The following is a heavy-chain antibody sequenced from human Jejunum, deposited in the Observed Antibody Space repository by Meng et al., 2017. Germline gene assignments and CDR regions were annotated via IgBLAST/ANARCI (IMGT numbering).Heavy chain of an antibody. Sequence: GESLKISCATSGFTFSGYSINWVRQAPGTGLEWVSSISSNSKYLYYGDSVKGRFTTSRDNAKNTLYLQMNSLRAEDTAVYYCATGHSRSYQRGDAFDIWGQGTMVTVSS. D-gene: IGHD3-10*01. J-gene: IGHJ3*02. CDR3: ATGHSRSYQRGDAFDI. CDR1: GFTFSGYS. V-gene: IGHV3-21*01. CDR2: ISSNSKYL.